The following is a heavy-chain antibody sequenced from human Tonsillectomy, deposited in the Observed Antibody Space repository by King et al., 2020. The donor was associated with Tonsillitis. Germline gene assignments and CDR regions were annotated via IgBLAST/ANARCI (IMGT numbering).Heavy chain of an antibody. J-gene: IGHJ3*02. CDR2: INSYGSTT. V-gene: IGHV3-74*01. Sequence: VQLVESGGGLVQPGGSLRLSCAASGFTFSIFWMHWVRQAPGKGLVWVSRINSYGSTTSYADSVKGRFTISRDNAKNTLDLQMNSLRAEDTAVYYCAREVEFMDYGVPDAFDIWGQGTMVTVSS. D-gene: IGHD4-17*01. CDR1: GFTFSIFW. CDR3: AREVEFMDYGVPDAFDI.